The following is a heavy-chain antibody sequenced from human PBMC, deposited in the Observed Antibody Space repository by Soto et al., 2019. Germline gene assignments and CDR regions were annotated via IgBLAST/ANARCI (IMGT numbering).Heavy chain of an antibody. J-gene: IGHJ4*02. Sequence: EVQLLESGGGLVQPGGSLRLSCAASGFTFSNYAMRWVRQAPGKGLEWVSGISGGGGKTYYADSVKGHFTISRDNSKNTLYLQMNSLRVEDTAVYYCEWDSWGQGTLVTVSS. V-gene: IGHV3-23*01. CDR3: EWDS. CDR2: ISGGGGKT. CDR1: GFTFSNYA. D-gene: IGHD2-8*01.